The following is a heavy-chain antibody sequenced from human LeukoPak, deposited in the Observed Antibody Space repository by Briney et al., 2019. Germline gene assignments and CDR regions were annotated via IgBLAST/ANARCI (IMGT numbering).Heavy chain of an antibody. J-gene: IGHJ6*03. CDR2: ISFDGSNK. Sequence: GGSLRLSCAASGFTFSSYAMHWVRQAPGKGLEWVAVISFDGSNKYYADSVKGRFTISRDNSKNTLYLQMNSLRAEDTAVYYSARGSRTIVTTKFARGHYMDVWGKGTTVTSP. D-gene: IGHD5-12*01. CDR1: GFTFSSYA. CDR3: ARGSRTIVTTKFARGHYMDV. V-gene: IGHV3-30*04.